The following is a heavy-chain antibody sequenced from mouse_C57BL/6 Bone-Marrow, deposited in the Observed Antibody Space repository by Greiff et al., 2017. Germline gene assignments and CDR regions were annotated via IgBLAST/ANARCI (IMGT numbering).Heavy chain of an antibody. CDR3: ARPYYYGSSYFAY. J-gene: IGHJ3*01. V-gene: IGHV1-82*01. CDR2: IYPGDGDT. Sequence: QVQLQQSGPELVKPGASVKISCKASGYAFSSSWMNWVKQRPGKGLEWIGRIYPGDGDTNYNGKFKGKATLTADKSSSTAYMQLSSLTSEDSAVYFCARPYYYGSSYFAYWGQGTVVTVTA. CDR1: GYAFSSSW. D-gene: IGHD1-1*01.